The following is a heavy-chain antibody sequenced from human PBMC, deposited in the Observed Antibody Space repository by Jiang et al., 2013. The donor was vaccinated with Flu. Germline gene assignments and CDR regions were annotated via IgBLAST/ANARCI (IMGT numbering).Heavy chain of an antibody. CDR1: GGTFSSYA. D-gene: IGHD4-17*01. J-gene: IGHJ4*02. CDR3: ARGASSVTTIFY. Sequence: GAEVKKPGSSVKVSCKASGGTFSSYAISWVRQAPGQGLEWMGRIIPILGIANYAQKFQGRVTITADKSTSTAYMELSSLRSEDTAVYYCARGASSVTTIFYWGQGTLVTVSS. CDR2: IIPILGIA. V-gene: IGHV1-69*04.